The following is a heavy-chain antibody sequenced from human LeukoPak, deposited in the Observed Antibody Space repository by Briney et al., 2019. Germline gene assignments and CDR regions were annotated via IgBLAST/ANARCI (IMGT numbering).Heavy chain of an antibody. J-gene: IGHJ3*02. CDR2: IYYSGST. Sequence: SETLSLTCTVSGGSISSYYWSWIRQPPGKGLVWIGYIYYSGSTNYNPSLKSRVTISVDTSKNQFSLKLSSVTAADTAVYYCARPGVGSGRYGAFDIWGQGTMVTVSS. D-gene: IGHD5-18*01. V-gene: IGHV4-59*08. CDR1: GGSISSYY. CDR3: ARPGVGSGRYGAFDI.